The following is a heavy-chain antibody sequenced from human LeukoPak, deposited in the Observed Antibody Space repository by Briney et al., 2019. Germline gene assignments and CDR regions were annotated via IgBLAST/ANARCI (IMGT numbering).Heavy chain of an antibody. Sequence: GRSLRLSCAASGFTFSSYGMHWVRQAPGKRLEWVAVIWYDGSNKYYADSVKGRFTISRDNSKNTLYLQMNSLRAEDTAVYYCARTLKYYYDSGAFDYWGQGTLVTVSS. CDR3: ARTLKYYYDSGAFDY. CDR1: GFTFSSYG. CDR2: IWYDGSNK. J-gene: IGHJ4*02. D-gene: IGHD3-22*01. V-gene: IGHV3-33*01.